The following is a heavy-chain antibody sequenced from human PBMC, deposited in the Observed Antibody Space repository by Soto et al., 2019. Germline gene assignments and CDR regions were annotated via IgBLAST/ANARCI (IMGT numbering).Heavy chain of an antibody. CDR1: GFNFGAYA. D-gene: IGHD6-19*01. CDR3: AKDRSENFWVYYYAMDV. Sequence: EARLLESGGGLIQPGGSLRLSCEASGFNFGAYAMSWVRQAPGKGLEWVSGISGSSSGTYYTDSVKGRFTFSRDNSKNTVYLQMNSLRGEDTAVYYCAKDRSENFWVYYYAMDVWGQGTAVTVSS. J-gene: IGHJ6*02. V-gene: IGHV3-23*01. CDR2: ISGSSSGT.